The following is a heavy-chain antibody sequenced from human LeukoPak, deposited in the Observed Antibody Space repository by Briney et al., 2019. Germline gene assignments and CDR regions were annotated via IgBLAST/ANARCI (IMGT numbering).Heavy chain of an antibody. CDR2: ISSNGGTL. CDR3: VKGSEAYCDSKSDY. Sequence: GGSLRLPCSASGFTFSTYAMHWVRQAPGKGLEYVSAISSNGGTLYYTDSVKGRFTISRDNSKSTLYLQLSSLRAEDTAVYYCVKGSEAYCDSKSDYWGQGTLVTVSS. V-gene: IGHV3-64D*09. D-gene: IGHD3-22*01. J-gene: IGHJ4*02. CDR1: GFTFSTYA.